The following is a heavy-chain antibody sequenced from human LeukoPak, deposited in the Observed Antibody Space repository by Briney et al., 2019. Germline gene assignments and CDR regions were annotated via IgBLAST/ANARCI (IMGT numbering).Heavy chain of an antibody. CDR1: GYTFTSYG. V-gene: IGHV1-18*01. J-gene: IGHJ5*02. CDR3: ARDETAAGNPWFDP. CDR2: ISAYNGNT. Sequence: GASVKVSCKASGYTFTSYGISWVRQALGQGLEWMGWISAYNGNTNYAQKLQGRVTMTTDTSTSTAYMELRSLRSDDTAVYYCARDETAAGNPWFDPWGQGTLVTVSS. D-gene: IGHD6-13*01.